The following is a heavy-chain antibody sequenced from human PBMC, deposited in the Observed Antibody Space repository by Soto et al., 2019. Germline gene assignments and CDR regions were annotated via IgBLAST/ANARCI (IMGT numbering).Heavy chain of an antibody. V-gene: IGHV3-23*01. D-gene: IGHD5-18*01. CDR3: AKGGYSYRTAY. Sequence: EVQLLESGGGLVQPGGSLRLSCAASGFTFNNYAMSWVRQAPGRGVEWVSAVVGSGGASDYADSVRGRFTISRDNFKNPLYLQMNSLRAEDTAVYYCAKGGYSYRTAYWGQGTLVTVSS. CDR2: VVGSGGAS. CDR1: GFTFNNYA. J-gene: IGHJ4*02.